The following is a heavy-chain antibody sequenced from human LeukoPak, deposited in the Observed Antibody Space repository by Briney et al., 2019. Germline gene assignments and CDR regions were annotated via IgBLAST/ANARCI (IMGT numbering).Heavy chain of an antibody. CDR1: GFTFSSYA. J-gene: IGHJ4*02. D-gene: IGHD6-6*01. CDR2: ISGSGGNT. Sequence: GGSLRLSCAASGFTFSSYAMSWVRRAPGRGLEWVSAISGSGGNTYYADSVKGRLTISRDNSKNTLYLQMHSLRAEDTALYYCARETGSSVGSTDFDYWGQGTLVTVSS. V-gene: IGHV3-23*01. CDR3: ARETGSSVGSTDFDY.